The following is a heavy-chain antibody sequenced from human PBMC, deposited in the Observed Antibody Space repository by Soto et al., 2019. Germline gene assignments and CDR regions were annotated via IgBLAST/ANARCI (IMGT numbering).Heavy chain of an antibody. CDR3: ATCGSSTSCYKDWFDP. V-gene: IGHV1-69*13. Sequence: SVKVSCKASGGTFSSYAISWVRQAPGQGLEWMGGIIPIFGTANYAQKFQGRVTITADESTSTAYMELSSLRSEDTAVYYCATCGSSTSCYKDWFDPWGQGTLVTVSS. CDR2: IIPIFGTA. J-gene: IGHJ5*02. D-gene: IGHD2-2*02. CDR1: GGTFSSYA.